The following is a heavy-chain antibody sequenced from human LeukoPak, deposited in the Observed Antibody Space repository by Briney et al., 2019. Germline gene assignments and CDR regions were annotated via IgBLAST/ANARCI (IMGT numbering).Heavy chain of an antibody. D-gene: IGHD2-21*02. CDR2: INHSGST. CDR1: GGSISSGDYY. J-gene: IGHJ4*02. Sequence: PSQTLSLTCTVSGGSISSGDYYWSWIRQPPGKGLEWIGEINHSGSTNYNPSLKSRVTISVDTSKNQFSLKLSSVTAADTAVYYCARAVCGGDCYPLRGYYFDYWGQGTLVTVSS. CDR3: ARAVCGGDCYPLRGYYFDY. V-gene: IGHV4-30-4*01.